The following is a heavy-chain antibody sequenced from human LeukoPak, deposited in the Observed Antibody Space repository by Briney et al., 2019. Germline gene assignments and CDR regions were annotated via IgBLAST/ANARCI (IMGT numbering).Heavy chain of an antibody. CDR3: AKDAGSYYDSSGYYFWFDP. J-gene: IGHJ5*02. V-gene: IGHV3-30*02. CDR1: GFTFSSYG. D-gene: IGHD3-22*01. CDR2: IRYDGSNK. Sequence: GGPLRLSCAASGFTFSSYGMHWVRQAPGKGLEWVAFIRYDGSNKYYADSVKGRFTISRDNSKNTLYLQMNSLRAEDTAVYYCAKDAGSYYDSSGYYFWFDPWGQGTLVTVSS.